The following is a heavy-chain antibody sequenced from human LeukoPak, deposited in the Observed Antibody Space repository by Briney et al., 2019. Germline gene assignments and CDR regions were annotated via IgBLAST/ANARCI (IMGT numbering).Heavy chain of an antibody. CDR2: IYHSGRT. CDR3: ARRVNIVVVTASAPSDAFDI. J-gene: IGHJ3*02. V-gene: IGHV4-30-2*01. D-gene: IGHD2-21*02. CDR1: GGSISSGGYS. Sequence: SRTLSLTCAVSGGSISSGGYSWSWLRQPPGKGLEWIGYIYHSGRTYYNPSLKSRVTISVDRSKNQFSLNLSSVTAADTAVYYCARRVNIVVVTASAPSDAFDIWGQGTMVTVSS.